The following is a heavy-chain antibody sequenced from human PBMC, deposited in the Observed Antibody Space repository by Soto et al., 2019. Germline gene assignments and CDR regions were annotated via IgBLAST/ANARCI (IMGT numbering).Heavy chain of an antibody. Sequence: EVQLLESGGDWLQPGGSLRLSCAASGFTFSSYAMNWVRQAPGKGLEWVSGITGSGAGSYYSDSVKGRFTISRDNSKNTLYLQMNSLRAEDTAVYYCAKAYSNSWPNDWFDPWGQGTLVTVSS. D-gene: IGHD6-13*01. CDR1: GFTFSSYA. J-gene: IGHJ5*02. V-gene: IGHV3-23*01. CDR3: AKAYSNSWPNDWFDP. CDR2: ITGSGAGS.